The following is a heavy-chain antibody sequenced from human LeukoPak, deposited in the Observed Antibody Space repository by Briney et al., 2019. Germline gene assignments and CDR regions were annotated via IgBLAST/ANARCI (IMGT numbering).Heavy chain of an antibody. D-gene: IGHD3-10*01. CDR2: ISSSGSTI. CDR1: GFTFSSYE. CDR3: AKSWSGSYDDAFDI. V-gene: IGHV3-48*03. Sequence: GGSLRLSCATSGFTFSSYEMNWVRQAPGKGLEWVSYISSSGSTIYYADSVKGRFTISRDNAKNSLYLQMNSLRAEDTAVYYCAKSWSGSYDDAFDIWGQGTMVTVSS. J-gene: IGHJ3*02.